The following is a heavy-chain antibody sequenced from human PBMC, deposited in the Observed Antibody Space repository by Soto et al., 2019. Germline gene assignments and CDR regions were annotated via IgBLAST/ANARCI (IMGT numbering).Heavy chain of an antibody. J-gene: IGHJ5*02. CDR3: GRDHRGGNSGGRFDP. Sequence: QVQLVQSGTEVKKPGASVKVSCKASGYTFTSYGITWVRQALGQGLEWMGWISNYNGNTKYAQKLQGRVTMTTDTSTSTAYMELRSLRSDDTAVYYCGRDHRGGNSGGRFDPWGQGTLVTVSS. CDR2: ISNYNGNT. CDR1: GYTFTSYG. V-gene: IGHV1-18*01. D-gene: IGHD2-21*02.